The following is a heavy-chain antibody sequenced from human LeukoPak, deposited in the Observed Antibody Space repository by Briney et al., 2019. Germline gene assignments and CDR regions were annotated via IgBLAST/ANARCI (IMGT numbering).Heavy chain of an antibody. V-gene: IGHV4-39*07. Sequence: SETLSLTCTVSGGSISSSSYYWGWIRQPPGKGLEWIGSIYYSGSTYYNPSLKSRVTISVDRSKNQFSLKLSSVTAADTAVYYCARAPYGSGSYEFFYDYWGQGTLVTVSS. CDR1: GGSISSSSYY. D-gene: IGHD3-10*01. CDR2: IYYSGST. CDR3: ARAPYGSGSYEFFYDY. J-gene: IGHJ4*02.